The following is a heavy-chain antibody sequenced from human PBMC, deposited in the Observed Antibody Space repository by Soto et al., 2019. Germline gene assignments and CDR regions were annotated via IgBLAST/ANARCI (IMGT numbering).Heavy chain of an antibody. CDR3: ARDQSATGWYVDWFDP. V-gene: IGHV1-3*01. D-gene: IGHD6-19*01. Sequence: QAQLMQSGAEVKKPGASVKVSCKASGYTFQSHAIHWVRQAPGQRLEWMGWINAGNGNTKFSENFTGRVTFTRDTVATTVYMVLTSLTSEDTAVYHCARDQSATGWYVDWFDPWGQGTLVNVSS. J-gene: IGHJ5*02. CDR2: INAGNGNT. CDR1: GYTFQSHA.